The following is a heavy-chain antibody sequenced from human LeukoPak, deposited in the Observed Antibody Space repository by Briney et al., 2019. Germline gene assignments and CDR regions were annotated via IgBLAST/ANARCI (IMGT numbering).Heavy chain of an antibody. CDR1: GFTFSSYE. CDR2: ISSSGSTI. V-gene: IGHV3-48*03. Sequence: GGSLRLSCAASGFTFSSYEMNWVRQAPGKGLEWVSYISSSGSTIYYADSVKGRFTISRDNAKNSLYLQMNSLRAEDTAVYYCARGGEGITTIVDAFDIWGQGTMVTVSS. D-gene: IGHD3-22*01. CDR3: ARGGEGITTIVDAFDI. J-gene: IGHJ3*02.